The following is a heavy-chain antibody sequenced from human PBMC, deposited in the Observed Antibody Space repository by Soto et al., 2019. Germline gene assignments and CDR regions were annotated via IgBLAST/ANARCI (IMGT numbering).Heavy chain of an antibody. Sequence: QVQLVQSGAEVKKPGSSMKVSCKASGGTFSSYGISWVRQAPGQGLEWMGGIILIFGTANYAQKFQGRVTITADESTSTAYMELSSLRSEDTAVYYCARFDSSEAYWAQGTLVTVSS. J-gene: IGHJ4*02. D-gene: IGHD3-22*01. CDR2: IILIFGTA. V-gene: IGHV1-69*12. CDR3: ARFDSSEAY. CDR1: GGTFSSYG.